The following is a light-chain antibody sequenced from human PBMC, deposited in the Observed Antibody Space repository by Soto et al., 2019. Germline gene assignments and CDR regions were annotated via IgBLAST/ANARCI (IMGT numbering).Light chain of an antibody. Sequence: QSVLTQPPSASGTPGQRVTITCSGGGSDIRNNPVTWYQQIPGTATELLIYTNNPRTSGVPDSFSGYKSVTSASLAISALHSEDEADYYCAAWDDSLNSIDAFGSGTKLTVL. CDR2: TNN. CDR3: AAWDDSLNSIDA. CDR1: GSDIRNNP. V-gene: IGLV1-44*01. J-gene: IGLJ1*01.